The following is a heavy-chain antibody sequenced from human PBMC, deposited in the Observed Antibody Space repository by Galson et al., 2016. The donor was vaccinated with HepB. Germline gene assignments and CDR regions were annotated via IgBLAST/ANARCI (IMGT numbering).Heavy chain of an antibody. CDR3: AHSRHRQYASEWLYHVDY. CDR2: IYWDDDK. J-gene: IGHJ4*02. Sequence: PALVKPTQTLTLTCNFSGFSLSNRGVAVGWIRQPPGKALEWLAIIYWDDDKNYSPSLKSRPTITRDTSKNQVVLTMTNMDPVDTATYYCAHSRHRQYASEWLYHVDYWGQGTLVTVSS. D-gene: IGHD3-3*01. V-gene: IGHV2-5*02. CDR1: GFSLSNRGVA.